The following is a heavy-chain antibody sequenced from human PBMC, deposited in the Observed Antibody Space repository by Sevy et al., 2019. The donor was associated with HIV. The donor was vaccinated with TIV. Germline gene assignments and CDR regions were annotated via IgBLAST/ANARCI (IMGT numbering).Heavy chain of an antibody. V-gene: IGHV3-9*01. Sequence: GGSLRLSCAASGFPFNDHAMHWVRQVPGKGLEWVSGISWNSGNIGYADSVKGRFTISRDNAMHFVFLEMNSLRPEDTAFYYCAKDINRGCDGVNCYSYYYYFYGLDVWGQGTTVTVSS. D-gene: IGHD2-21*01. CDR1: GFPFNDHA. CDR2: ISWNSGNI. CDR3: AKDINRGCDGVNCYSYYYYFYGLDV. J-gene: IGHJ6*02.